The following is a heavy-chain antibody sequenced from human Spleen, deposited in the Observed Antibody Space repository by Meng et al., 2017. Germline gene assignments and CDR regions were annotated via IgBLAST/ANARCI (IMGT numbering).Heavy chain of an antibody. J-gene: IGHJ4*02. V-gene: IGHV3-9*03. CDR2: ISWNSGNI. Sequence: SLKISCAASGFAFDDYAVHWVRQAPGKGLEWVSGISWNSGNIGYADSVKGRFTISRDNAKNSLYLQMNSLRAEDMALYYCAKDGDSGYDTYYFDSWGQGTLVTVSS. CDR3: AKDGDSGYDTYYFDS. D-gene: IGHD5-12*01. CDR1: GFAFDDYA.